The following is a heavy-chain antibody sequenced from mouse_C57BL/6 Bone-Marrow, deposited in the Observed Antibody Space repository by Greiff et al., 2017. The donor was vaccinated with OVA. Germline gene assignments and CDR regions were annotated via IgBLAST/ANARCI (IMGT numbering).Heavy chain of an antibody. CDR2: IDPSDSET. V-gene: IGHV1-52*01. CDR1: GYTFTSYW. J-gene: IGHJ3*01. CDR3: ARRDYDYGWFAY. Sequence: QVQLKQPGAELVRPGSSVKLSCKASGYTFTSYWMHWVKQRPIQGLEWIGNIDPSDSETHYNQKFKDKATLTVDKSSSTAYMQLSSLTSEDSAVYYCARRDYDYGWFAYWGQGTLVTVSA. D-gene: IGHD2-4*01.